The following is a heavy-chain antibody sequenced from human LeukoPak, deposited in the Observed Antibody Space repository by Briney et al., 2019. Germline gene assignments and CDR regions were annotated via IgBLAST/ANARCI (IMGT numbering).Heavy chain of an antibody. D-gene: IGHD3-22*01. V-gene: IGHV1-2*02. CDR2: INPTSGGA. J-gene: IGHJ3*02. Sequence: ASVKASCKASGYTFTDYYLHWVRQAPGQGPEWMGWINPTSGGANYAQEFQGRVTMTRDTSISTVYMELSRLRSDDTAVYYCARVCNGVVVIVPDDALDIWGQGTMVTVSS. CDR1: GYTFTDYY. CDR3: ARVCNGVVVIVPDDALDI.